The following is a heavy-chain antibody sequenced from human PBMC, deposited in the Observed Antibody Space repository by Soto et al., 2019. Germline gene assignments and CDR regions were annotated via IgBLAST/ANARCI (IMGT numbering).Heavy chain of an antibody. CDR3: ARLSTRGSGP. V-gene: IGHV4-39*01. D-gene: IGHD3-10*01. CDR2: IYYSGST. Sequence: PSETLSLTCPVSGGSISTSNYYWGWIRQPPGKGLEWIGSIYYSGSTYYNASLESRVTLSIDTSMNQFSLRLSSVTAPDTAVYYCARLSTRGSGPWGQGTLVTVSS. CDR1: GGSISTSNYY. J-gene: IGHJ5*02.